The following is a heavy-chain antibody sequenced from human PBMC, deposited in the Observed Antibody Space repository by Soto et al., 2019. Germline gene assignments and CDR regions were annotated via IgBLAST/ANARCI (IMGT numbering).Heavy chain of an antibody. CDR1: GYTFTSYY. Sequence: ASVKVSCKASGYTFTSYYMHWVRQAPGQGLEWMGIINPSGGSTSYAQKFQGRVTMTRDTSTSTVYMELSSLRSEDTAVYYCARGRRPYYDFWSGYYVFDYWGQGTLVTVSS. V-gene: IGHV1-46*01. CDR2: INPSGGST. J-gene: IGHJ4*02. D-gene: IGHD3-3*01. CDR3: ARGRRPYYDFWSGYYVFDY.